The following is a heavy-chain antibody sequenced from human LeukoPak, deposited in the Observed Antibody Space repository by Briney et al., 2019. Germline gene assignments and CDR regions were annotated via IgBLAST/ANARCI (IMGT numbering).Heavy chain of an antibody. V-gene: IGHV4-4*09. Sequence: SETLSLSCTVSDASNNSYYWSWIRQPPGKGLEWIGYTHPSGNTNYSPSLKSRVTISMDTSTNQFSLKLKSVTAADTAVYFCARKAPKKGWFDPWGQGTLVTVSS. J-gene: IGHJ5*02. CDR2: THPSGNT. CDR1: DASNNSYY. CDR3: ARKAPKKGWFDP.